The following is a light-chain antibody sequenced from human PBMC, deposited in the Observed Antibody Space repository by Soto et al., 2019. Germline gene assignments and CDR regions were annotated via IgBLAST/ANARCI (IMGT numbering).Light chain of an antibody. CDR1: QSVGSY. J-gene: IGKJ5*01. CDR2: DSS. CDR3: QQRSSWIT. V-gene: IGKV3-11*01. Sequence: EIVLTQSPATLSLWPGETAILSCRASQSVGSYLSWYQQKPGQAPRLLIYDSSVRAPGIPARFSGSGSGTVFPLTISRLAPEVFAHYYLQQRSSWITFGQGTRLEIE.